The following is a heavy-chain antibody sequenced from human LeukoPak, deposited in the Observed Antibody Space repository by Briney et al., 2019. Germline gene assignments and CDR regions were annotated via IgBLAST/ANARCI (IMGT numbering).Heavy chain of an antibody. D-gene: IGHD3-22*01. J-gene: IGHJ4*02. Sequence: GGSLRLSCAAYGFTFSSHWMNWVRQAPGKGMEWVTNIKQDGSEQNYVDSVKGRFTISRDNGKNSLYLQMNSLRAEDTAMYSCARALRDDGSAYRALDCWGQGTLVTVSS. CDR1: GFTFSSHW. CDR2: IKQDGSEQ. CDR3: ARALRDDGSAYRALDC. V-gene: IGHV3-7*05.